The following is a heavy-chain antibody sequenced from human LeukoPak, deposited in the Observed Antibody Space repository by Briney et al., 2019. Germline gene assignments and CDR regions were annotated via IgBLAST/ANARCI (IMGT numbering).Heavy chain of an antibody. CDR2: INSDGSST. D-gene: IGHD1-7*01. V-gene: IGHV3-74*01. CDR3: AKKRGGTYYFDY. J-gene: IGHJ4*02. CDR1: GFTFSSYW. Sequence: PGGSLRLSCAASGFTFSSYWMHWVRQAPGKGLVWVSRINSDGSSTSYADSVKGRFTISRDNAKNTLYLQMNSLRAEDTAVYYCAKKRGGTYYFDYWGQRTLVTVSS.